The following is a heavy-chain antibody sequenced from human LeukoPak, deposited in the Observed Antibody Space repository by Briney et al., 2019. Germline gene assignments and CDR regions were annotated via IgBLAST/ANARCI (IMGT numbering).Heavy chain of an antibody. CDR3: AGVRAGGNRAFDV. CDR1: GFTFDDYA. V-gene: IGHV3-9*01. Sequence: GRSLRLSCAASGFTFDDYAMHWVRQAPGKGLEWVSGISWNSGSIGYADSVKGRFTISRDNAKNTLWLLMNSLRADDTAVYYCAGVRAGGNRAFDVWGQGTVVAVSS. D-gene: IGHD4-23*01. J-gene: IGHJ3*01. CDR2: ISWNSGSI.